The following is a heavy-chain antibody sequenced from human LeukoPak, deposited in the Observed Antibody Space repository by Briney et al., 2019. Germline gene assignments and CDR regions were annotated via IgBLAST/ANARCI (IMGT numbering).Heavy chain of an antibody. CDR2: IYYSGST. D-gene: IGHD2-2*02. CDR3: ARRAPSCSSTSCYT. CDR1: GGSISSSSYY. J-gene: IGHJ5*02. V-gene: IGHV4-39*01. Sequence: PSETLSLTCTVSGGSISSSSYYWGWIRQPPGKGLEWIGSIYYSGSTYYNPSLKSRVTISVDTSKNQFSLKLSSVTAADTAVYYCARRAPSCSSTSCYTWGQGTLVTVSS.